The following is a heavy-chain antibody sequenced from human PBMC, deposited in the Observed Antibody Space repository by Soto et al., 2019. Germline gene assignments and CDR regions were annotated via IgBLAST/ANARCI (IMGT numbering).Heavy chain of an antibody. V-gene: IGHV3-7*05. J-gene: IGHJ6*02. Sequence: PGGSLRLSCAASGFTFSSYWMSWVRQGPGKGLEWVANIKQDGSEKYYVDSVKGRFTISRDNAKNSLYLQMNSLRAEDTAVYYCARSMVRGVIIRGMDVWGQGTTVTV. CDR1: GFTFSSYW. CDR2: IKQDGSEK. CDR3: ARSMVRGVIIRGMDV. D-gene: IGHD3-10*01.